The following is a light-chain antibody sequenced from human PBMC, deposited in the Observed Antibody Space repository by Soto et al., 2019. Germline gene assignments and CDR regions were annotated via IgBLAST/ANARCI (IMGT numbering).Light chain of an antibody. V-gene: IGLV2-8*01. J-gene: IGLJ3*02. CDR3: TSYVGSNIWV. CDR1: SSDVGAYKY. Sequence: QSALTQPPSASGSPGQSVTISCTGTSSDVGAYKYVSWYQQYPGKAPELMIYEVSKLPSGVPDRFSVSKSGNTASLTVSGLQAEDEADYYCTSYVGSNIWVFGGGTKLTVL. CDR2: EVS.